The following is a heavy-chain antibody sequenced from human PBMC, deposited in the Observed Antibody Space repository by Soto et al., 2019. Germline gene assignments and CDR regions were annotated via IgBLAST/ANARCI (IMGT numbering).Heavy chain of an antibody. D-gene: IGHD1-7*01. J-gene: IGHJ4*02. CDR1: GFTFSSYG. CDR3: AKDRLAGGNYGFYSDF. CDR2: SSATGAGT. V-gene: IGHV3-23*01. Sequence: EMQLLESGGGLVQPGGSLRLSCAASGFTFSSYGMTWVRQAPGKGLEWVSFSSATGAGTYFADSVKGRFTISRDNSKNTLYLQMSSLRADDTAVYYGAKDRLAGGNYGFYSDFWGQGALVVVSS.